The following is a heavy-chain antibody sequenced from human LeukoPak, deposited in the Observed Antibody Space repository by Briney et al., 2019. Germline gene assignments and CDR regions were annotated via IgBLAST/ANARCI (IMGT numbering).Heavy chain of an antibody. CDR3: ARESEVGATVDY. CDR1: GFTFSDYY. V-gene: IGHV3-11*01. D-gene: IGHD1-26*01. J-gene: IGHJ4*02. CDR2: MSGSGSAK. Sequence: GGSLRLSCAASGFTFSDYYMSWICQAPGKGLECLSYMSGSGSAKYYADSVKGRFTMSRDNAKNSLFLQMSSLRAEDTAVYYCARESEVGATVDYWGQGTLVTVSS.